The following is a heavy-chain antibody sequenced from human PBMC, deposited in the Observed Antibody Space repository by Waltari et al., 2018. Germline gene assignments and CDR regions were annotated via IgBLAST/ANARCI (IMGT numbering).Heavy chain of an antibody. Sequence: EVQLVESGGGLVQPGRSLRLYCAAPGFTVDAYAMHWVRQAPGKGLEWVSGISWNSGSIGYADSVKGRFTISRDNAKNSLYLQMNSLRAEDTALYYCAKDMGRIAAAGFDYWGQGTLVTVSS. V-gene: IGHV3-9*01. CDR1: GFTVDAYA. D-gene: IGHD6-6*01. CDR3: AKDMGRIAAAGFDY. J-gene: IGHJ4*02. CDR2: ISWNSGSI.